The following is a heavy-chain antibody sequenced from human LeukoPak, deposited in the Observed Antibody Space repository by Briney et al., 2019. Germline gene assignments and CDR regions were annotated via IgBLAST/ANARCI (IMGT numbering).Heavy chain of an antibody. D-gene: IGHD3-22*01. Sequence: PSETLSLTCTVSGGSISSSSYYWGWIRQPPGKGLEWIGSIYYSGSTYYNPSLKSRVTISVDTSKNQFSLKLSSVTAADTAVYYCARHGDDNSGHRRYYYMDVWGKGTTVTISS. V-gene: IGHV4-39*01. CDR3: ARHGDDNSGHRRYYYMDV. CDR1: GGSISSSSYY. CDR2: IYYSGST. J-gene: IGHJ6*03.